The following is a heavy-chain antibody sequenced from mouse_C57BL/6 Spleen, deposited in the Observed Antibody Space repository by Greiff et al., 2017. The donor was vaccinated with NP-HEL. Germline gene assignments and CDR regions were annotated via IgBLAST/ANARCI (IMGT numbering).Heavy chain of an antibody. V-gene: IGHV1-82*01. CDR2: IYPGDGDT. D-gene: IGHD1-1*01. Sequence: VKLLESGPELVKPGASVKISCKASGYAFSSSWMNWVKQRPGKGLEWIGRIYPGDGDTNYNGKFKGKATLTADKSSSTAYMQLSSLTSEDSAVYFCARGGGYYGSSPAWFAYWGQGTLVTVS. J-gene: IGHJ3*01. CDR1: GYAFSSSW. CDR3: ARGGGYYGSSPAWFAY.